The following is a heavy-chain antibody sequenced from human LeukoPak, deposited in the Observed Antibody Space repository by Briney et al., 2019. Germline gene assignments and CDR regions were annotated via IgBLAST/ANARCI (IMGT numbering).Heavy chain of an antibody. CDR3: ARDGYCSGGSCYPGAFDI. V-gene: IGHV3-21*01. J-gene: IGHJ3*02. CDR1: GFAVSSNY. CDR2: ISSSSSYI. Sequence: GGSLRLSCAASGFAVSSNYMSWVRQAPGKGLEWVSSISSSSSYIYYADSVKGRFTISRDNAKNSLYLQMNSLRAEDTAVYYCARDGYCSGGSCYPGAFDIWGQGTMVTVSS. D-gene: IGHD2-15*01.